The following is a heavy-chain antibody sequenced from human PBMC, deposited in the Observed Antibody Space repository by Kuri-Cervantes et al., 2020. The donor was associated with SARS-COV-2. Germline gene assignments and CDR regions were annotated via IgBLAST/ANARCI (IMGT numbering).Heavy chain of an antibody. V-gene: IGHV1-69*06. J-gene: IGHJ6*02. Sequence: SSVKVSCKASGGTFSTYAINWLRQAPGQGLEWMGGIIPIFGTANHAQKFQGRVTITADTSTSTAYMDLRSLRSDDTAVYYCARNIAARPADYYYYAMDVWGQGATVTVSS. D-gene: IGHD6-6*01. CDR3: ARNIAARPADYYYYAMDV. CDR2: IIPIFGTA. CDR1: GGTFSTYA.